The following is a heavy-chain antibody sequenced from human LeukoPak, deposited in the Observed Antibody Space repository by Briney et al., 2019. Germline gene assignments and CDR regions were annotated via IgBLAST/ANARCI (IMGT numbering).Heavy chain of an antibody. CDR2: IIPILGIA. Sequence: GASVKVSCKASGGTFSSYAISWLRQAPGQGLEWMGRIIPILGIANYAQKFQGRVTITADKSTSTAYMELSSLRSEDTAVYYCARDSHYYDSSGDAFDIWGQGTMVTVSS. J-gene: IGHJ3*02. V-gene: IGHV1-69*04. CDR1: GGTFSSYA. CDR3: ARDSHYYDSSGDAFDI. D-gene: IGHD3-22*01.